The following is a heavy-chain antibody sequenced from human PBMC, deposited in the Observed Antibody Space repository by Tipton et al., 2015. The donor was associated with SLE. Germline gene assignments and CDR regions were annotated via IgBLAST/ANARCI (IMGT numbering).Heavy chain of an antibody. CDR3: AKDWGQWLALFDY. D-gene: IGHD6-19*01. CDR1: GFTFSSYA. J-gene: IGHJ4*02. Sequence: SLRLSCAASGFTFSSYAMHWVRQAPGKGLEWVAVISYDGSNKYYADSVKGRFTISRDNSKNTLYLQMNSLRAEDTAVYYCAKDWGQWLALFDYWGQGTLVTVSS. V-gene: IGHV3-30-3*01. CDR2: ISYDGSNK.